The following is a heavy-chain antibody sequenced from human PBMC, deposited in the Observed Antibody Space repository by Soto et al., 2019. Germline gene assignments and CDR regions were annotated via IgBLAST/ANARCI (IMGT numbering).Heavy chain of an antibody. CDR3: ARGVHLNYYYYYGMDV. J-gene: IGHJ6*02. CDR1: GGTFSSYA. V-gene: IGHV1-69*13. Sequence: SVKVSCKASGGTFSSYAISWVRQALGQGLEWMGGIIPIFGTANYAQKFQGRVTITADESTSTAYMELSSLRSEDTAVYYCARGVHLNYYYYYGMDVWGQGTTVTVSS. D-gene: IGHD3-3*01. CDR2: IIPIFGTA.